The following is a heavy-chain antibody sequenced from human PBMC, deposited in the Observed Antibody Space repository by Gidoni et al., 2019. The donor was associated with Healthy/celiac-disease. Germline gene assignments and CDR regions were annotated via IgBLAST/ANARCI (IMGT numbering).Heavy chain of an antibody. J-gene: IGHJ4*02. CDR3: ARGGLYDFWSGVTFFDY. Sequence: QVQLVQSGAEVKKPGASVKVSCKASGYTFTSYAMHWVRQAPGQRLEWMGWINAGNGNTKYSQKFQGRVTITRDTSASTAYMELSSLRSEDTAVYYCARGGLYDFWSGVTFFDYWGQGTLVTVSS. V-gene: IGHV1-3*01. CDR2: INAGNGNT. D-gene: IGHD3-3*01. CDR1: GYTFTSYA.